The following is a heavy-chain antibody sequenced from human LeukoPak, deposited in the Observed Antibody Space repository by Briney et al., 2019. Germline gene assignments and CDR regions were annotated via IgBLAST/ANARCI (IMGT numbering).Heavy chain of an antibody. CDR2: ISYDGSNK. CDR1: GFTFSSYG. V-gene: IGHV3-30*18. J-gene: IGHJ4*02. CDR3: AKGWFGELLLIDY. Sequence: GGSLRLSCAASGFTFSSYGMHWVRQAPGKGLEWVAVISYDGSNKYYADSVKGRFTISRDNSKNTPYLQMNSLRAEDTAVYYCAKGWFGELLLIDYWGQGTLVTVSS. D-gene: IGHD3-10*01.